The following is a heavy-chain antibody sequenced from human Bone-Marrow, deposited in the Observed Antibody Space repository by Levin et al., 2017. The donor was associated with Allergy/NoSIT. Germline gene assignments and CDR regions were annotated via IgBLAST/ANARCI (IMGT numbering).Heavy chain of an antibody. CDR2: ISSDGSTT. J-gene: IGHJ4*02. V-gene: IGHV3-74*01. CDR3: VRGLVAAPRSALDD. CDR1: GFTHSNSW. D-gene: IGHD2-15*01. Sequence: LTGGSLRLSCAVSGFTHSNSWIHWVRQAPGQGLVPVSRISSDGSTTFYADSVKGRFTVSRDNAKNTVFLQMNSLKDEDTAIYYCVRGLVAAPRSALDDWGQGTLVTVSS.